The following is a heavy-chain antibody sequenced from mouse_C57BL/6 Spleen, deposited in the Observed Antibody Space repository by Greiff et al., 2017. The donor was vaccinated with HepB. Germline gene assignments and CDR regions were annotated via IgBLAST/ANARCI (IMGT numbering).Heavy chain of an antibody. CDR3: ARDNYDYDGWYFDV. CDR2: ISYDGSN. CDR1: GYSITSGYY. D-gene: IGHD2-4*01. J-gene: IGHJ1*03. V-gene: IGHV3-6*01. Sequence: EVNLVESGPGLVKPSQSLSLTCSVTGYSITSGYYWNWIRQFPGNKLEWMGYISYDGSNNYNPSLKNRISITRDTSKNQFFLKLNSVTTEDTATYYCARDNYDYDGWYFDVWGTGTTVTVSS.